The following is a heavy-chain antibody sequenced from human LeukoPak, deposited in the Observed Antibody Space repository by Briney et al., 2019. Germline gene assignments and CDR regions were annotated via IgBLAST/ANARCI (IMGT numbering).Heavy chain of an antibody. CDR2: INPNSGGT. CDR3: ARAYYDFWSGLDY. D-gene: IGHD3-3*01. CDR1: GYTFTGYY. Sequence: GASVKVSCKASGYTFTGYYMHWVRQAPGQGLEWMGWINPNSGGTNYAQKFQGRVNMTRDTSISTAYMELSRLRSDDTAVYYCARAYYDFWSGLDYWGQGTLVTVSS. V-gene: IGHV1-2*02. J-gene: IGHJ4*02.